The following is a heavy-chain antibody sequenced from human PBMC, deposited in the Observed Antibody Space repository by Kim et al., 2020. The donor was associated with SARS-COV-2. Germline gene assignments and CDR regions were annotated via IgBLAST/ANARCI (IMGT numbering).Heavy chain of an antibody. CDR3: ARTSDIVATIELDLGYSSWYFDL. V-gene: IGHV4-59*13. CDR1: GGSISSYY. D-gene: IGHD5-12*01. Sequence: SETLSLTCTVSGGSISSYYWSWIRQPPGKGLEWIGYIYYSGSTNYNPSLKSRVTISVDTSKNQFSLKLSSVTAADTAVYYCARTSDIVATIELDLGYSSWYFDLWGRGTLVTVSS. J-gene: IGHJ2*01. CDR2: IYYSGST.